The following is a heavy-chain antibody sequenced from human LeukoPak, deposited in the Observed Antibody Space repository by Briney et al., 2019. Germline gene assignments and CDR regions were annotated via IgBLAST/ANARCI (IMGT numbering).Heavy chain of an antibody. CDR3: ARHNYDILTGPPGYFDY. J-gene: IGHJ4*02. V-gene: IGHV4-59*08. D-gene: IGHD3-9*01. CDR1: GGPVSSYY. Sequence: SETLSLTCTVSGGPVSSYYWSWIRQPPGKGLEWIGYIYYSGSTNYNPSLKSRVTISVDTSKNQFSLKLSSVTAADTAVYYCARHNYDILTGPPGYFDYWGQGTLVTVSS. CDR2: IYYSGST.